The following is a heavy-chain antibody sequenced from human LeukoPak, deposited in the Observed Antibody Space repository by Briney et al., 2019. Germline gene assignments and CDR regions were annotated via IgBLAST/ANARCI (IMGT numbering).Heavy chain of an antibody. V-gene: IGHV4-59*01. CDR1: GDSIRSFY. J-gene: IGHJ5*01. CDR3: ARGRNDNGGMFFDS. D-gene: IGHD4-23*01. CDR2: ISHSGYT. Sequence: PSETLCLTCTVSGDSIRSFYWGWIRQAPGKGLEWIGFISHSGYTSYSPSLKSRVAISVDTSKRHFSLRLSSMTAADTAIYYCARGRNDNGGMFFDSWAQGNLVTVSS.